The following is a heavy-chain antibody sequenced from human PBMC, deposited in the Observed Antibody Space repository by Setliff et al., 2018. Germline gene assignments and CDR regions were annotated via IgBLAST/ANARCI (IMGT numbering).Heavy chain of an antibody. CDR2: NSV. D-gene: IGHD2-2*01. V-gene: IGHV1-18*01. CDR3: ARGPPDFVVVPAAAKFDS. Sequence: RASVKVSCKTSGYSFTNYGINWVRQAPGQGLEWMGWNSVYAREFQGRVTMTIDTPTSTAYMELRSLRSDDTAVYYCARGPPDFVVVPAAAKFDSWGPGTLVTVSS. J-gene: IGHJ4*02. CDR1: GYSFTNYG.